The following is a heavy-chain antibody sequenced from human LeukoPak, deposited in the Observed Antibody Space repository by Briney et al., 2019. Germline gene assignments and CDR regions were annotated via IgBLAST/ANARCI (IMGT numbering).Heavy chain of an antibody. J-gene: IGHJ6*02. D-gene: IGHD6-13*01. CDR3: ATHTSGAAASYGMDV. Sequence: GGSLRLSCAASGFTFSSYAMSWVRQAPGKGLEWVSAISGSGGSTYYADSVKGRFTISRDNSKNTLYLQMNSLRAEDTAVYYCATHTSGAAASYGMDVWGQGTTVTVSS. V-gene: IGHV3-23*01. CDR1: GFTFSSYA. CDR2: ISGSGGST.